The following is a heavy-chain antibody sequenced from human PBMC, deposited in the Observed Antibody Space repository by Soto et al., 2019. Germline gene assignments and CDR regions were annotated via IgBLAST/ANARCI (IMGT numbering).Heavy chain of an antibody. Sequence: QVQLVQSGAEVKKPGSSVKVSCKASGGTFSSYAISWVRQAPGQGLEWMGGIIPIFGTANYAQKFQGRVTITADESTSTAYMELSRLRSEDTAVYYCARRGYCSSTSCSRGYYGMDVWGQGTTVTVSS. D-gene: IGHD2-2*01. V-gene: IGHV1-69*01. CDR2: IIPIFGTA. CDR1: GGTFSSYA. CDR3: ARRGYCSSTSCSRGYYGMDV. J-gene: IGHJ6*02.